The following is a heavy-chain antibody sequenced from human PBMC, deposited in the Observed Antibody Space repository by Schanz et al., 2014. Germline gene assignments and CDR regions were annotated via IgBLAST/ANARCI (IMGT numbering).Heavy chain of an antibody. CDR2: IKQDESER. V-gene: IGHV3-7*04. D-gene: IGHD2-2*01. Sequence: EVQVVESGGGLVQPGGSLRLSCAASGFTFSTYWMSWVRQAPGKGLEWVANIKQDESERSYVDSVKGRFTISRDNAKNSLYLQMNSLRAEDTAVYYCARGPSRGTYYYGMDVWGQGTTVTVSS. J-gene: IGHJ6*02. CDR3: ARGPSRGTYYYGMDV. CDR1: GFTFSTYW.